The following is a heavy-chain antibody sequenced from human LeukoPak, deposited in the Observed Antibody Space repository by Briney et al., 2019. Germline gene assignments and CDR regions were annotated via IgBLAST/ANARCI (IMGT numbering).Heavy chain of an antibody. D-gene: IGHD6-13*01. CDR2: IIPILGIA. J-gene: IGHJ4*02. CDR1: GGTFISYA. Sequence: SVKVSCKASGGTFISYAISWVRQAPGQGLEWMGRIIPILGIANYAQKFQGRVTITADKSTSTAYMELSSLRSEDTAVYYCARDSLAAAASDYWGQGTLVTVSS. CDR3: ARDSLAAAASDY. V-gene: IGHV1-69*04.